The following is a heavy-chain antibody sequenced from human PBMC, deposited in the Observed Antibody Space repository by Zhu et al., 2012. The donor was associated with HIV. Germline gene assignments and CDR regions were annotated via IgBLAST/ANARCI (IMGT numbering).Heavy chain of an antibody. V-gene: IGHV4-38-2*02. D-gene: IGHD3-9*01. CDR1: GYSVSSGYY. CDR2: IYYSGST. CDR3: ARHLNLIGYDS. Sequence: QLKESGPGLLKPSETLSLTCNVSGYSVSSGYYWAWVRQPPGKGLEYIGAIYYSGSTYYNPSLESRTTFSLDTSKNQVSLKLSSVTAADTAVYYCARHLNLIGYDSWGQGILVTVSS. J-gene: IGHJ5*01.